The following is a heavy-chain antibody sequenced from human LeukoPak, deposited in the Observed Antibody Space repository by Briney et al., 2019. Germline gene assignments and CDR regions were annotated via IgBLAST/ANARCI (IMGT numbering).Heavy chain of an antibody. D-gene: IGHD1-26*01. CDR2: IYYSRST. CDR3: ARLSLGYMDV. V-gene: IGHV4-59*01. Sequence: SETLSLTCTVSGGSISSYYWSWIRQPPGKGLEWIGYIYYSRSTNYNPSLKSRVTISVDTSKNQSSLKLSSVTAADTAVYYCARLSLGYMDVWGKGTTVTVSS. J-gene: IGHJ6*03. CDR1: GGSISSYY.